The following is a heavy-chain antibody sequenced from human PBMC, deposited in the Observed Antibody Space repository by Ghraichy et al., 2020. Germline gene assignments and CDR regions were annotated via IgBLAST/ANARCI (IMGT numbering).Heavy chain of an antibody. CDR1: GFTVATYY. J-gene: IGHJ6*02. CDR2: INPILGTT. Sequence: ASVKVSCKASGFTVATYYMQWVRQAPGQGLEWMGLINPILGTTSYAQRFRGRVTMTRDTSTSTVYMELSSLTSEETAVYYCARERVASGWSTGNGMDVWGQGTTVTVSS. V-gene: IGHV1-46*01. D-gene: IGHD6-19*01. CDR3: ARERVASGWSTGNGMDV.